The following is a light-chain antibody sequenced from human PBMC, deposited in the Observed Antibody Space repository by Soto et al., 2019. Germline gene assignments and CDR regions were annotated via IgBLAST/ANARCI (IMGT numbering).Light chain of an antibody. CDR2: DAS. V-gene: IGKV3-11*01. CDR3: QQRSNWPPWT. Sequence: PGERATLSCRASQSVSSYLAWYQQKPGQAPRLLIYDASNRATGIPARFSDSGSGTDFTLTISSLEPEDFAVYYCQQRSNWPPWTFGQGTKVEIK. CDR1: QSVSSY. J-gene: IGKJ1*01.